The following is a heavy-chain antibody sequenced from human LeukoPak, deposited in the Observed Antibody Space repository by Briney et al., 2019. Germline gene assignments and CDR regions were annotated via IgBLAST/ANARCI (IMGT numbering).Heavy chain of an antibody. J-gene: IGHJ3*02. V-gene: IGHV5-51*01. CDR1: GYSFTSYW. CDR2: LYPGDSDT. CDR3: ARLYLPYTSAWYGSAFDI. Sequence: GESLKISCQSSGYSFTSYWIAWVRQMPGKGLEWMGILYPGDSDTRYSPFFQGQVTISADRSITTAYLQWSSLKASDTAMYYCARLYLPYTSAWYGSAFDIWGQGTMVTVSS. D-gene: IGHD6-13*01.